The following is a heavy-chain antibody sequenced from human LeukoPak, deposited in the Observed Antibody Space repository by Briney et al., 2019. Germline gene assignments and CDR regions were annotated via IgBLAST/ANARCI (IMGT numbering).Heavy chain of an antibody. CDR3: AKLPSGRQWVDY. CDR1: GFTLTSYG. Sequence: GTSLRLSCAASGFTLTSYGMHWVRQAPGKGLEWVAVISYDGSNKYYADSVKGRFTISRDNSKNTLYLQMNSLRAEDTAVYYCAKLPSGRQWVDYWGQGTLVTVSS. CDR2: ISYDGSNK. V-gene: IGHV3-30*18. D-gene: IGHD3-10*01. J-gene: IGHJ4*02.